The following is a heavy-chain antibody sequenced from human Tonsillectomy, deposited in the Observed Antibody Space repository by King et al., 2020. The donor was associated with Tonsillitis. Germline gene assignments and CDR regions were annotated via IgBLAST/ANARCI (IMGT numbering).Heavy chain of an antibody. CDR1: GDSVSSQHTT. J-gene: IGHJ5*02. Sequence: VQLQQSGPGLVKSSQTLSLTCDISGDSVSSQHTTWNWIRQSPSRGLEWLGRTYYRSKWYSDYALSLKSRILINPDMSKNQVSLHLKSVTPEDTAVYYWARVVESQVAGLDPWGQGILVTVSS. D-gene: IGHD6-19*01. CDR2: TYYRSKWYS. V-gene: IGHV6-1*01. CDR3: ARVVESQVAGLDP.